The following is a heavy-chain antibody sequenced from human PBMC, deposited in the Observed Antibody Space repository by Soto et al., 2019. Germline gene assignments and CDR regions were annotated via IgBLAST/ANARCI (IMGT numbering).Heavy chain of an antibody. Sequence: ASVKVSCKASGYTFTSYYMHGVRQAPGQGLEWMGIINPSGGSTSYAQKFQGRVTMTRDTSTSTVYMELSSLRSEDTAVYYCARDVVVVPAAIYYFDFWGQGTLVTVSS. V-gene: IGHV1-46*01. J-gene: IGHJ4*02. CDR2: INPSGGST. CDR3: ARDVVVVPAAIYYFDF. D-gene: IGHD2-2*01. CDR1: GYTFTSYY.